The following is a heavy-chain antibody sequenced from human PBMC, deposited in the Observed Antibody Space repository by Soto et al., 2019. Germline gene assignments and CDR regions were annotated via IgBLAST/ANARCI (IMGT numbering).Heavy chain of an antibody. CDR3: ARAYGVWAFDF. D-gene: IGHD2-8*01. V-gene: IGHV4-31*03. Sequence: QVQLQESGPGLVKPSQTLSLTCTVSGGSISSGGYYWSWLRQHPGKGLEWIGNIYYSGSTYYNPSLKSRVTISVDTSKNQFSLKLSSVTAADTAVYYCARAYGVWAFDFWGQGTMVTVSS. J-gene: IGHJ3*01. CDR2: IYYSGST. CDR1: GGSISSGGYY.